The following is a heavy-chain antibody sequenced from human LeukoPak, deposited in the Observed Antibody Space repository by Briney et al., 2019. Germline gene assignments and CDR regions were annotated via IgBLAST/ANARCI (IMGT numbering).Heavy chain of an antibody. CDR2: ISSSSSYI. J-gene: IGHJ3*02. D-gene: IGHD3-22*01. V-gene: IGHV3-21*01. CDR1: GFTFSSYS. CDR3: ARVTDSFERAFDI. Sequence: GGSLRLSCAASGFTFSSYSMNWVRQAPGKRLEWVSSISSSSSYIYYADSVKGRFTISRDNAKNSLYLQMNSLRAEDTAVYYCARVTDSFERAFDIWGQGTMVTVSS.